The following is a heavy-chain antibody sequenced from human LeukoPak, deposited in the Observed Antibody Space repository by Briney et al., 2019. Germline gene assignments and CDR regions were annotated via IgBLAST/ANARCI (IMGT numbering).Heavy chain of an antibody. CDR3: ARQNDFRLDY. D-gene: IGHD3-3*01. CDR1: GYSFTSYW. J-gene: IGHJ4*02. V-gene: IGHV5-51*01. CDR2: IYPGDSDT. Sequence: GESLKISCKGSGYSFTSYWIGWVRQMPGKGLEWMGIIYPGDSDTRYSPSLQGQVTISVDTSIGTAYLQWSSLKASDTAIYYCARQNDFRLDYWGQGTLVTVFS.